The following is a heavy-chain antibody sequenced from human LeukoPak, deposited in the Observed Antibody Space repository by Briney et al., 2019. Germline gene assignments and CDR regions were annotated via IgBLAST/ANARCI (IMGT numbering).Heavy chain of an antibody. D-gene: IGHD5/OR15-5a*01. CDR3: GRESSSSTFDY. CDR1: GITFSSYE. J-gene: IGHJ4*02. CDR2: ISSSGSTK. V-gene: IGHV3-48*03. Sequence: QPGGSLRLSCVASGITFSSYEMNWVRQAPGKGLEWVSYISSSGSTKYYVDSVKGRFTISRDNAKNSLYLQMNSLRAEDTAIYYCGRESSSSTFDYWGQGTLVTVSS.